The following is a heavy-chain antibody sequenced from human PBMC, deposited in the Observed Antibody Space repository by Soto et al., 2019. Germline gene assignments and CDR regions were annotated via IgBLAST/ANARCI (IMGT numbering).Heavy chain of an antibody. V-gene: IGHV4-4*07. CDR2: IYSSGSA. CDR3: ATIVGANDY. CDR1: GGSIYTYS. D-gene: IGHD1-26*01. J-gene: IGHJ4*02. Sequence: VPLSLPGTVAGGSIYTYSWTWLRQPAGKGLEWIGHIYSSGSANYNPSLKSLVSMSVDTSKNQFSLKLNSVTAADTAVYYCATIVGANDYWGQGALVTVSS.